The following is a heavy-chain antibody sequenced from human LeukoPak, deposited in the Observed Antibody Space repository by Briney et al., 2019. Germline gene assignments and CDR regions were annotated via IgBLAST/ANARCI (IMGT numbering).Heavy chain of an antibody. CDR2: IYYSGST. CDR3: ARGVTGGWYGDFQH. Sequence: SETLSLTCTVSGGSINTYFWSWIRQPPGKGLEWIGYIYYSGSTNYNPSLKSRVTISVDTSKNQFSLKLSTVTAADTAVYYCARGVTGGWYGDFQHWGQGTLVTVSS. CDR1: GGSINTYF. V-gene: IGHV4-59*01. J-gene: IGHJ1*01. D-gene: IGHD6-19*01.